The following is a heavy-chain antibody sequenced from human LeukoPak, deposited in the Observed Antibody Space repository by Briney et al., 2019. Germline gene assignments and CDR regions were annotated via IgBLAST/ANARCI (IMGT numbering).Heavy chain of an antibody. CDR2: IYYSGST. CDR3: ARSDKTTTIDY. Sequence: SETLSLTCTVSGGSISSYYWSWIRQPPGKGLEWIGYIYYSGSTNYNPSLKSRVTISVDTSKNQFSLKLSSVTAADTAVYYCARSDKTTTIDYWGQGTLVTVSS. J-gene: IGHJ4*02. V-gene: IGHV4-59*01. D-gene: IGHD1-7*01. CDR1: GGSISSYY.